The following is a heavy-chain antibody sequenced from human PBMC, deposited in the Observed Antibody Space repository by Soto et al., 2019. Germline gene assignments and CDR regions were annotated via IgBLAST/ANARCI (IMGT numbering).Heavy chain of an antibody. CDR1: GGSISSYY. V-gene: IGHV4-59*01. CDR3: ARATGYSSSWRPRFDP. CDR2: IYYSGST. J-gene: IGHJ5*02. D-gene: IGHD6-13*01. Sequence: LSLTCTVSGGSISSYYWSWIRQPPGKGLEWIGYIYYSGSTNYNPSLKSRVTISVDTSKNQFSLKLSSVTAADTAVYYCARATGYSSSWRPRFDPWGQGTLVTVSS.